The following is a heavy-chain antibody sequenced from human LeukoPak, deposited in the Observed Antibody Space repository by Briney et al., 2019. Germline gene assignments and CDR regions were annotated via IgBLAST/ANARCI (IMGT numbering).Heavy chain of an antibody. Sequence: PGGSLRLSCAASGFTFSIYGMHWVRQAPGKGLEWVTFIRYDGSNKYYADSVKGRFTISRDNSKNTLYLQMNSLRAEDTAVYYCPVGAAYDYVWGSPFPFDYWGQGTLVTVSS. CDR1: GFTFSIYG. V-gene: IGHV3-30*02. CDR3: PVGAAYDYVWGSPFPFDY. CDR2: IRYDGSNK. D-gene: IGHD3-16*01. J-gene: IGHJ4*02.